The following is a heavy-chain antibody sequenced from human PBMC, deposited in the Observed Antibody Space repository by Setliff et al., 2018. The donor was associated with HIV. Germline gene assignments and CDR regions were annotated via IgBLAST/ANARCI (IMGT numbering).Heavy chain of an antibody. CDR1: GFAFSGHQ. CDR2: ISYGGGLK. CDR3: ARDPLVGAPDYFDS. V-gene: IGHV3-30*04. Sequence: GSLRLSCAASGFAFSGHQMSWVRQAPGKGLEWVAVISYGGGLKLYADSVKGRFTISRDFSDNTLYLQMNSLRAEDTAVYYCARDPLVGAPDYFDSWGQGTLVTVSS. D-gene: IGHD1-26*01. J-gene: IGHJ4*02.